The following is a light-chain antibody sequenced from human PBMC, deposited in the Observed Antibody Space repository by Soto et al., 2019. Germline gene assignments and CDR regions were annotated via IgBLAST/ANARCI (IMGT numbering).Light chain of an antibody. Sequence: DRGTSTFRASQSITTFLAWYQQKPGKANQILIYDASKLEPGVTSRLSGGGSGTEFTLTIRSMQPDDFATYYCQKYSTYPLTGGGG. CDR2: DAS. CDR1: QSITTF. V-gene: IGKV1-5*01. J-gene: IGKJ4*01. CDR3: QKYSTYPLT.